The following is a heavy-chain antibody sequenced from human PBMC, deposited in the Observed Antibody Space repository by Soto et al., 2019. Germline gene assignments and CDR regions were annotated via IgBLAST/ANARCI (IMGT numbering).Heavy chain of an antibody. D-gene: IGHD6-13*01. CDR3: ASSHAGAHITAAVH. CDR2: IYHSGST. J-gene: IGHJ4*02. Sequence: TLSLPFTVSGGSISSGGYSWSSIRQPPGKGLEWIGYIYHSGSTYYNPSLKSRVTISVDRSKNQFSLKLSSVTAADTAVYYCASSHAGAHITAAVHWGQGTLVTVSS. V-gene: IGHV4-30-2*01. CDR1: GGSISSGGYS.